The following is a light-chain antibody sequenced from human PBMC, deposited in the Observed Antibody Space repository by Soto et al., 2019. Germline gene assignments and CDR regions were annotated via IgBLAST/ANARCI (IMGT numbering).Light chain of an antibody. V-gene: IGKV1-27*01. J-gene: IGKJ1*01. CDR3: QKYNSAPRT. CDR1: QGMSNY. Sequence: DIQMTQSPSSLSASVGDRVTITCRASQGMSNYLAWYQQKPGKVPKLLIYAASTLQSGVPSRFSGSGSGTAFTLTISSLQPEDVATYYCQKYNSAPRTFGQGTKVEIK. CDR2: AAS.